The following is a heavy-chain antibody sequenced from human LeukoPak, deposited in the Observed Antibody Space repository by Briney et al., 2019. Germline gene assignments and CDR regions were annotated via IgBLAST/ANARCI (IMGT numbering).Heavy chain of an antibody. CDR1: GFTFSNHE. Sequence: PGGSLRLSCATSGFTFSNHEMNWVRQAPGKGLEWVAYTSRGGSDISYADSVKGRFTISTDNANSSLYLQMNSPRAEDTAVYFCVRARLIRLENFFDYWGQGTLVTVSS. CDR3: VRARLIRLENFFDY. CDR2: TSRGGSDI. D-gene: IGHD2-21*02. V-gene: IGHV3-48*03. J-gene: IGHJ4*02.